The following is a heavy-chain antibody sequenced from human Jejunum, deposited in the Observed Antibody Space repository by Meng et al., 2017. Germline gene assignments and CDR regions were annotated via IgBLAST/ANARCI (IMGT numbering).Heavy chain of an antibody. D-gene: IGHD1-14*01. J-gene: IGHJ4*02. Sequence: GESLKISCQGSGYSFTNYWIGWVRQMPGKGLEWMGIIYPGDSETRYSPSFQGQVTISVDKSISTVYLQWSSLKASDSAMYYCARDKSGDGTATFDYWGQGTLVTVSS. CDR1: GYSFTNYW. CDR2: IYPGDSET. CDR3: ARDKSGDGTATFDY. V-gene: IGHV5-51*01.